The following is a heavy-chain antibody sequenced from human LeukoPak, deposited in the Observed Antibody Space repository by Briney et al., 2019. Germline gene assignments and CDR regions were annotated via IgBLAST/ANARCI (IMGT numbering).Heavy chain of an antibody. Sequence: PGGSLRLSCAASGFTFSSYWMYWVSQAPGKGPVWVSRINGDGSSTSYADSVKGRFTISRDNAKNTLYLQMNSLRAEDTAVYYCARVIVGATTGFDYWGQGTLVTVS. J-gene: IGHJ4*02. CDR2: INGDGSST. CDR1: GFTFSSYW. D-gene: IGHD1-26*01. CDR3: ARVIVGATTGFDY. V-gene: IGHV3-74*01.